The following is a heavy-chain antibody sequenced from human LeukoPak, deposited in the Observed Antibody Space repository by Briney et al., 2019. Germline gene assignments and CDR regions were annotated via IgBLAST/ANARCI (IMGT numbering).Heavy chain of an antibody. V-gene: IGHV1-69*04. J-gene: IGHJ4*02. CDR3: ARGLGITMIVGFFDY. Sequence: SVKVSCKASGGTFSSYAISWVRQAPGQGLEWMGRIIPILGIANYAQKFQGRVTITADKSTSTAYMELSSLRSDDTAVYYCARGLGITMIVGFFDYWGQGTLVTVSS. CDR1: GGTFSSYA. CDR2: IIPILGIA. D-gene: IGHD3-22*01.